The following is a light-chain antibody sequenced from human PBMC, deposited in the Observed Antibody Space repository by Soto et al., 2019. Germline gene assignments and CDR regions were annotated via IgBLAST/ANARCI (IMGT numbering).Light chain of an antibody. Sequence: DIQMTQAPSTLPSSVGDRVTSTGGASQSISNWLDWYQQKPGTAPKLLIYHASTLESGVPSRLRGSGYGTELTITISSLQPDDFAVYYCQQYGSYSITFGHGTRLEIK. CDR1: QSISNW. J-gene: IGKJ5*01. CDR2: HAS. V-gene: IGKV1-5*01. CDR3: QQYGSYSIT.